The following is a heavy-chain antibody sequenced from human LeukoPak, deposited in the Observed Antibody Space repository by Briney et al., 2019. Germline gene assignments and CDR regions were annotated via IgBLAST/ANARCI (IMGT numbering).Heavy chain of an antibody. CDR1: GFTFNNAW. V-gene: IGHV3-15*01. CDR3: TTEGYYVSGIS. D-gene: IGHD3-10*01. CDR2: IKGKADGETT. J-gene: IGHJ5*02. Sequence: AGSLRLSCAASGFTFNNAWMSWVRQAPGKGLEWVGRIKGKADGETTDYASPVKGRFIISRDDSKDTLYLQMNSLKTEDTAVYYCTTEGYYVSGISWVQGTLVTVSS.